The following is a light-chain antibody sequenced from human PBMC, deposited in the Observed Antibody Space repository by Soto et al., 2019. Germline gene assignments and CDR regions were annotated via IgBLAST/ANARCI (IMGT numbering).Light chain of an antibody. V-gene: IGLV2-14*01. CDR2: DVS. CDR1: SSDVGGYNY. J-gene: IGLJ2*01. CDR3: SSYTSSSTPL. Sequence: QSVLTQPASVSGSPGQSITISCAGTSSDVGGYNYVSLYQQHPGKAPKLMIYDVSNRPSGVSNRCSGSKSGNTASLTISGVQPADEADYYCSSYTSSSTPLFGGGTKVTVL.